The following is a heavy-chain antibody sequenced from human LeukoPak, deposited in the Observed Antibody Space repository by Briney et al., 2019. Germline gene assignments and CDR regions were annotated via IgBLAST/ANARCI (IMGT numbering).Heavy chain of an antibody. V-gene: IGHV1-8*01. D-gene: IGHD1-26*01. CDR2: MNPNSGNT. CDR1: GXXFXSXX. Sequence: GSVKVSCKASGXXFXSXXXXXVRQXTGQXXEWMGWMNPNSGNTGYAQKFQGRVTMTRNTSISTAYMELSSLRSEDTAVYYCASYSGSYGYWGQGTLVTVSS. CDR3: ASYSGSYGY. J-gene: IGHJ4*02.